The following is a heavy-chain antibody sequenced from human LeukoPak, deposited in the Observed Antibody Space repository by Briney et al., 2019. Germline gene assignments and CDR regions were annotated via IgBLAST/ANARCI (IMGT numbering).Heavy chain of an antibody. J-gene: IGHJ4*02. CDR2: IFYSGHT. Sequence: SETLSLTCTVSGGSISTNNYYWGWIRQPPGKGLEWIGSIFYSGHTYYNPSLKSRVTISVGTSKNHFSLKVNSVTAADTAVYYCATDITMIRGVIGPANSWGQGTLVTVSS. V-gene: IGHV4-39*02. CDR1: GGSISTNNYY. CDR3: ATDITMIRGVIGPANS. D-gene: IGHD3-10*01.